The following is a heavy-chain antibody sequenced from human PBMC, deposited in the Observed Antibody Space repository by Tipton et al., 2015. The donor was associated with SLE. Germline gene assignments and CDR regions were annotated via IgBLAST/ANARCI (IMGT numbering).Heavy chain of an antibody. Sequence: SLRLSCAASGFTFSSYVMHWVRQTPGKGLVWVAVISYDGSNKYYADSVKGRFTISRDNSKNTLYLQMNSLRAEDTAVYYCAGWVGYCSGGTCFYWGQGTLVTVSS. J-gene: IGHJ4*02. V-gene: IGHV3-30*04. CDR2: ISYDGSNK. CDR1: GFTFSSYV. CDR3: AGWVGYCSGGTCFY. D-gene: IGHD2-15*01.